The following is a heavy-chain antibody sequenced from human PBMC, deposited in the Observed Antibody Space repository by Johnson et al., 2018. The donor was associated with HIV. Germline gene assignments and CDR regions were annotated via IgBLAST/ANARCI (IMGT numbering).Heavy chain of an antibody. J-gene: IGHJ3*02. CDR3: AKAREYDSTGHDAFDI. D-gene: IGHD3-22*01. CDR2: IWYDGSNK. Sequence: QVQLVESGGGVVQPGRSLRLSCAASGFTFSRYGMHWVRQAPGKGLEWVAVIWYDGSNKYYADSVKGRFTISRDNSKNTMYLQMNSLRAEDTAVYYCAKAREYDSTGHDAFDIWGQGTMVTVSS. V-gene: IGHV3-33*06. CDR1: GFTFSRYG.